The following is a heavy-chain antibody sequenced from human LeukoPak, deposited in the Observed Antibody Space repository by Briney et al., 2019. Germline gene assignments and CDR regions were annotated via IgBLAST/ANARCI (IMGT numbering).Heavy chain of an antibody. D-gene: IGHD3-22*01. CDR2: IYTSGST. CDR1: GGSISSYY. J-gene: IGHJ6*02. V-gene: IGHV4-4*07. CDR3: ARGPIDRSYYYYGMDV. Sequence: SETLSLTCTVSGGSISSYYWSWIRQPAGKGLEWIGRIYTSGSTNYNPSLKSRVTMSVDTSKNQFSLKLSSVTAADTAVYYCARGPIDRSYYYYGMDVWGQGTTVTVSS.